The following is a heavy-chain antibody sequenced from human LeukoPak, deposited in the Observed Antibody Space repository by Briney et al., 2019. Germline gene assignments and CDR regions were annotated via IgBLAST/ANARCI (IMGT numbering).Heavy chain of an antibody. CDR2: IYYSGST. Sequence: SETLSLTCTVSGGSISSSSYYWGWIRQPPGKGLEWIGSIYYSGSTHYNPSLKSRVTISVDTSKNQFSLKQSSVTAADTAVYYCARGGIFGEFDIWGQGTKVTVSS. CDR3: ARGGIFGEFDI. V-gene: IGHV4-39*07. D-gene: IGHD3-16*01. J-gene: IGHJ3*02. CDR1: GGSISSSSYY.